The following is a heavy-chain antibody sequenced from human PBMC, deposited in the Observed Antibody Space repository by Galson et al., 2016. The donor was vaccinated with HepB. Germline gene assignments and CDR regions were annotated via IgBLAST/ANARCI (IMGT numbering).Heavy chain of an antibody. CDR1: GGTFSHSV. J-gene: IGHJ6*02. CDR2: IIPIYGPA. Sequence: SVKVSCKASGGTFSHSVFSWVRQAPGQGLEWMGGIIPIYGPANYAQKFQGRVTTTADDSTRTAYMELRSLRSDDTAVYYCARADSWLVTDDYYHTMDVWGQGTTIIVSS. CDR3: ARADSWLVTDDYYHTMDV. D-gene: IGHD6-19*01. V-gene: IGHV1-69*13.